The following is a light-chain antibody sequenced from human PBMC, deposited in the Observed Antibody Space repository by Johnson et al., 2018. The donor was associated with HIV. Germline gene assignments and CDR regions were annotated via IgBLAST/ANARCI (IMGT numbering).Light chain of an antibody. CDR2: END. V-gene: IGLV1-51*02. CDR3: GTWDSSLSSYV. J-gene: IGLJ1*01. CDR1: NSNIGNNY. Sequence: QSVLTQPPSVSAAPGQKVTISCSGSNSNIGNNYVSWFQQLPGTAPKLLICENDKRPSGIPDRFSGSKSGTSATLGITGLQTGDEADYYCGTWDSSLSSYVFGTGTKVTVL.